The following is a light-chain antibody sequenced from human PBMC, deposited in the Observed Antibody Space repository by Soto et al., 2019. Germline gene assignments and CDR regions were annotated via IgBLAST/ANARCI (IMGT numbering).Light chain of an antibody. CDR3: QQYNNWPLT. CDR1: QRVSSN. CDR2: GTS. V-gene: IGKV3-15*01. J-gene: IGKJ4*01. Sequence: EIIMTQSPATLSVSPVGRAILFFIASQRVSSNLAWYQPTPGQAPRLLIYGTSTRATGIPPRFSGSGSGTEFTLTISSLQSEDFAVYFCQQYNNWPLTFGGGTKVDIK.